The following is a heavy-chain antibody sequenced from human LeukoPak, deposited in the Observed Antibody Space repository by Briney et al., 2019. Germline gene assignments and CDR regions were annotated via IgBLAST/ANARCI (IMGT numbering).Heavy chain of an antibody. J-gene: IGHJ4*02. CDR3: AKSPKPVTAALYFDY. CDR1: GFTFSSYG. D-gene: IGHD2-21*02. CDR2: IRYDGSNK. Sequence: GGSLRLSCAASGFTFSSYGMHWVRQAPGKGLEWVAFIRYDGSNKYYADSVKGRFPISRDNSKNTLYLQMNSLRAEDTALYYCAKSPKPVTAALYFDYWGQGALVTVSS. V-gene: IGHV3-30*02.